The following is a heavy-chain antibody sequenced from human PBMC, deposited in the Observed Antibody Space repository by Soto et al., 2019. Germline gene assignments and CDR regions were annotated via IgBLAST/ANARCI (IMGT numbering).Heavy chain of an antibody. CDR2: ISSTGNTI. V-gene: IGHV3-48*01. Sequence: GGSLRLSCAASGLTFSSYSMNWVRQAPGRGLEWVSYISSTGNTIYYADSVKGRFTISRDNAKNSLYLQMNSLRAEDTAVYYCASSWDYWGQGTLVTVSS. CDR3: ASSWDY. J-gene: IGHJ4*02. CDR1: GLTFSSYS.